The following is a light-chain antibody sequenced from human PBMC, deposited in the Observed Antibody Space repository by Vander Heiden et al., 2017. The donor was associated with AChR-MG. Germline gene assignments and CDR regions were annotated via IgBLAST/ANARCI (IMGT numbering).Light chain of an antibody. CDR3: CSYTSNSTISAV. V-gene: IGLV2-14*01. CDR1: TSDVGGDNY. CDR2: DVS. Sequence: SALTQPASVSGSPGPSITISCTGTTSDVGGDNYGTWYHQHPGKATNIMILDVSKRPAGVANRFSGSKSGDTASLTISGLQAEDEADDYCCSYTSNSTISAVFGGGTKL. J-gene: IGLJ2*01.